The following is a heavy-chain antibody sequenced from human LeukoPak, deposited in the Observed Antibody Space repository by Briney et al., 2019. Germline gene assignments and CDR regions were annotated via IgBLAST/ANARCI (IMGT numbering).Heavy chain of an antibody. CDR1: GYTFTSYG. V-gene: IGHV1-18*01. Sequence: ASVKVSCKASGYTFTSYGISWVRQAPGQGLEWMGWISAYNGNTNYAQKLQGRVTMTTDTSTSTAYMELRSLRSDDTAVYYCARDYFAIVVVVAATGQGLGYWGQGTLVTVSS. J-gene: IGHJ4*02. D-gene: IGHD2-15*01. CDR3: ARDYFAIVVVVAATGQGLGY. CDR2: ISAYNGNT.